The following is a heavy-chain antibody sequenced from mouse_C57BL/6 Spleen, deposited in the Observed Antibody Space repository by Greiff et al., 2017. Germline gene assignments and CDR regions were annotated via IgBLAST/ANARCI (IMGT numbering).Heavy chain of an antibody. D-gene: IGHD1-1*01. CDR2: ISSGSSTI. CDR3: ARPDYYGSLAY. V-gene: IGHV5-17*01. J-gene: IGHJ3*01. CDR1: GFTFSDYG. Sequence: EVQLVESGGGLVKPGGSLKLSCAASGFTFSDYGMHWVRPAPATGLEWVAYISSGSSTIYYADTVKGRFTISRDNAKNTLFLQMTSLRSEDTAMYYCARPDYYGSLAYWGQGTLVTVSA.